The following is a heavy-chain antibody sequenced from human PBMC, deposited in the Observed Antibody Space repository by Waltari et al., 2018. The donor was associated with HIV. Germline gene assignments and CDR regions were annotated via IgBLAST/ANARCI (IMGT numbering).Heavy chain of an antibody. Sequence: QVQLVQPGAEMKKPGASVKVSCKAAGYTFTSYGINWVRQAPGQGLEWMGWISAYNGNTDYAQKLQGRVTMTTDTSTSTAYMELRSLRSDDTAVYYCARDRTYYYASGNYYRALGYWGQGTLVTVSS. J-gene: IGHJ4*02. V-gene: IGHV1-18*01. CDR3: ARDRTYYYASGNYYRALGY. D-gene: IGHD3-10*01. CDR2: ISAYNGNT. CDR1: GYTFTSYG.